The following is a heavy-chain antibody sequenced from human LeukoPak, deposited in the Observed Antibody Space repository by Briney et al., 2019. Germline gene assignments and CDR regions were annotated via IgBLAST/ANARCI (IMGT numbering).Heavy chain of an antibody. CDR1: GGSISSYY. V-gene: IGHV4-59*01. Sequence: PSETLSLTCTVSGGSISSYYWSWIRQPPGKGLEWIGYIYYSGSTNYNPSLKSRVTISVDTSKNQFSLKLSSVTAADTAVYYCARVRVGYNPPFDYWGQGTLVTVSS. D-gene: IGHD5-24*01. CDR3: ARVRVGYNPPFDY. J-gene: IGHJ4*02. CDR2: IYYSGST.